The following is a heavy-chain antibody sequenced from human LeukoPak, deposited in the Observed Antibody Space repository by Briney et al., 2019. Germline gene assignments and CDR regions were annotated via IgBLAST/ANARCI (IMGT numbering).Heavy chain of an antibody. Sequence: SETLSLTCTISGGSVSDYYWSWIRQSPGKGLEWIGYIYHTGSTSYSPSLKSRVTISADTSQNQFSLKLSSVTAADTAVYYCARVRGARSGWYWSYYMDVWGKGTTVTVSS. V-gene: IGHV4-59*02. CDR3: ARVRGARSGWYWSYYMDV. J-gene: IGHJ6*03. CDR1: GGSVSDYY. CDR2: IYHTGST. D-gene: IGHD6-19*01.